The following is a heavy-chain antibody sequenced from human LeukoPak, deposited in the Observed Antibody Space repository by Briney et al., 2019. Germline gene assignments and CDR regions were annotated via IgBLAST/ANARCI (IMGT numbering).Heavy chain of an antibody. CDR1: GFTFSSYG. V-gene: IGHV3-30*18. Sequence: GGSLRLSCAASGFTFSSYGMHWVRQAPGKGLEWVAVISYDGSNKYYADSVKGRFTISRDNSKNTLYLQMSSLRAEDTAVYYCAKDRSSGSYYYGMDVWGQGTTVTVSS. CDR2: ISYDGSNK. CDR3: AKDRSSGSYYYGMDV. J-gene: IGHJ6*02. D-gene: IGHD1-26*01.